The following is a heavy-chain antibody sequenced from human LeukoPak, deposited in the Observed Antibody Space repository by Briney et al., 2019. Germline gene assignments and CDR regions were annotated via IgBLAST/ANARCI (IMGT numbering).Heavy chain of an antibody. D-gene: IGHD6-13*01. Sequence: PSETLSLTCTVSGYSISSGYYWGWIRQPPGKGLEWIGSIYHSGSTYYNPSLKSRVTISVDTSKNQFSLKLSSVTAADTAVYYCARVTSSSWYDVYWYFDLWGRGTLVTVSS. CDR1: GYSISSGYY. J-gene: IGHJ2*01. CDR3: ARVTSSSWYDVYWYFDL. V-gene: IGHV4-38-2*02. CDR2: IYHSGST.